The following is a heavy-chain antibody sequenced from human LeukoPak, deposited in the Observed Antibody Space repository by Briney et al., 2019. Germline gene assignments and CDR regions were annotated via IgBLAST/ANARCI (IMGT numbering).Heavy chain of an antibody. CDR1: GGSISSGGYY. Sequence: SQTLSLTCTVSGGSISSGGYYWSWIRQHPGKGLEWIGYIYYSGSTYYNPSLKSRVTTSVDTSKNQFSLKLSSVTAADTAVYYCASYCSGGSCRIDYWGQGTLVTVSS. V-gene: IGHV4-31*03. CDR2: IYYSGST. J-gene: IGHJ4*02. CDR3: ASYCSGGSCRIDY. D-gene: IGHD2-15*01.